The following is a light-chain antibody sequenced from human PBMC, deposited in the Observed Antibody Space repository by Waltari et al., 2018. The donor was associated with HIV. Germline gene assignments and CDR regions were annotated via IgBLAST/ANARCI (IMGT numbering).Light chain of an antibody. Sequence: DIQMTQSPSSLSASLGARVTITCQARQDISNYLNWYQQKPGKAPKLLIYDASNLETGVPSRFSGSGSGTDFTFTINSLQPEDIATYYCQQYDNLPLTFGGGTKVEIK. CDR3: QQYDNLPLT. CDR1: QDISNY. J-gene: IGKJ4*01. CDR2: DAS. V-gene: IGKV1-33*01.